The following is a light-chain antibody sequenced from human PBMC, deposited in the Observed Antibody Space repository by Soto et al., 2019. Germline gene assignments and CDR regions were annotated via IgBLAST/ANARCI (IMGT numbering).Light chain of an antibody. J-gene: IGLJ1*01. Sequence: SYELTQPPSLSVSPGQTASITCSGDKLGDKYACWYQQKPRQSPVLVIYQDSKRPSGIPERFSGSNSGNTATLTISGTQAMDEADYYCQAWDSSAYVFGTGTKLTVL. CDR3: QAWDSSAYV. V-gene: IGLV3-1*01. CDR2: QDS. CDR1: KLGDKY.